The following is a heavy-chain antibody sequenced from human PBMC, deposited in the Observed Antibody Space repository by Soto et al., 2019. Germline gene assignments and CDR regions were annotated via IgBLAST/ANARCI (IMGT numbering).Heavy chain of an antibody. CDR1: GYTFTGYY. CDR3: AREPPLYCSGGSCPSYFDP. Sequence: GASVKVSCKASGYTFTGYYMHWVRQAPGQGLEWMAWINPNSGDTSYAQRFQGRVTVTRDKSITSAYMELSSLRSKDTAVYYCAREPPLYCSGGSCPSYFDPWGQGTLVTVSS. V-gene: IGHV1-2*02. D-gene: IGHD2-15*01. CDR2: INPNSGDT. J-gene: IGHJ5*02.